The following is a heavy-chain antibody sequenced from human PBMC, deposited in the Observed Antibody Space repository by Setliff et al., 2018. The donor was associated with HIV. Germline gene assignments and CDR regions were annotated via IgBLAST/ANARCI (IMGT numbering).Heavy chain of an antibody. CDR2: IIPIFGTA. CDR1: GGTFSSYA. V-gene: IGHV1-69*05. D-gene: IGHD4-17*01. J-gene: IGHJ4*02. CDR3: ARTDYGGNSGGNYFDY. Sequence: SVKVSCKASGGTFSSYAISWVRQAPGQGLEWMGGIIPIFGTANYAQKFQGRVTMTTDTATSTAYMEVRSLRSDDTAVYYCARTDYGGNSGGNYFDYWGQGSLVTVSS.